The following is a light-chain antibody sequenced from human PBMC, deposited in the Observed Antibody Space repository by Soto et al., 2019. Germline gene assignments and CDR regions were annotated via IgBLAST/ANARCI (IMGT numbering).Light chain of an antibody. CDR1: QSVRSNY. J-gene: IGKJ2*01. CDR3: QQYGGAPYT. V-gene: IGKV3-20*01. CDR2: GAS. Sequence: EIVLTQSPGTLSLSPGERATLSCRASQSVRSNYLAWYQQKPGQAPRLLIYGASSRATGIPDRFSGTGSGTDFTLTISRLEPEAFAVYYCQQYGGAPYTFGQGTKLEIK.